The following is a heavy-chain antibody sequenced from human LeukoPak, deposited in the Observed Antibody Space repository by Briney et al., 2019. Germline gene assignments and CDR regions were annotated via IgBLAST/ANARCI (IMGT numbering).Heavy chain of an antibody. CDR2: IYYSGST. J-gene: IGHJ4*02. Sequence: SETLSLTCTVSGGSISSYYWSWIRQPPGKGLEWIGYIYYSGSTNYNPSLKSRVTISVDTSKNQFSLKLSSVTAADTAVYYCAKDRGLGTSCPFDYWGQGTLVTVSS. D-gene: IGHD2-2*01. V-gene: IGHV4-59*01. CDR1: GGSISSYY. CDR3: AKDRGLGTSCPFDY.